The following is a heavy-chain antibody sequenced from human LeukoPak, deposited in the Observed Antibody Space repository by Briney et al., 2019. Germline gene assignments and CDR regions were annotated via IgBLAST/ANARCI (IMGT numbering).Heavy chain of an antibody. V-gene: IGHV2-70*04. CDR3: ARTPYCGGDCYVDY. J-gene: IGHJ4*02. Sequence: ESGPALVKPTQTLTLTCTFSGFSLSTSGMRVSWIRQPPGEALEWLARVDWDDDKFYSTSLKTRLTISKDTSKNQVVLTMTNMDPVDTATYYCARTPYCGGDCYVDYWGRGTLVTVSS. D-gene: IGHD2-21*02. CDR2: VDWDDDK. CDR1: GFSLSTSGMR.